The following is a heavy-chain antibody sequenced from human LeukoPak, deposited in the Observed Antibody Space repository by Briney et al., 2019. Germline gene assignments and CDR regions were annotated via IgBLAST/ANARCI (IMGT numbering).Heavy chain of an antibody. CDR2: IYYSGST. D-gene: IGHD6-13*01. Sequence: PSETLSLTCTVSGGSISSYYWSWIRKPPGKGLEWIGYIYYSGSTNYNPSLKSRVTISVDTSKNQFSLKLSSVTAADTAVYYCAKELQQLVRGTFDIWGQGTMVTVSS. CDR1: GGSISSYY. V-gene: IGHV4-59*01. CDR3: AKELQQLVRGTFDI. J-gene: IGHJ3*02.